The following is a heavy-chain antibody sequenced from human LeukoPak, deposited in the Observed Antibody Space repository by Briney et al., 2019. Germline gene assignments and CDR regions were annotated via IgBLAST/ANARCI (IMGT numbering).Heavy chain of an antibody. J-gene: IGHJ4*02. CDR1: GFTVSSNY. Sequence: PGGSLRLSCAASGFTVSSNYMSWVREAPGKGPERVSVIYSGGSTYYADSVKGRFTISRDNSKSTLYLQMNSLRAEDTAVYYCARVGERWLQLPDYWGQGTLVTVSS. CDR3: ARVGERWLQLPDY. V-gene: IGHV3-66*02. CDR2: IYSGGST. D-gene: IGHD5-24*01.